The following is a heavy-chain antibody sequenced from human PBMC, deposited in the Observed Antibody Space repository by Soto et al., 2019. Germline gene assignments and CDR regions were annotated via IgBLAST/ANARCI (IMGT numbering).Heavy chain of an antibody. CDR3: ARHGYNYGGGYFAY. J-gene: IGHJ4*02. V-gene: IGHV3-66*04. CDR2: IYSGGST. CDR1: GVTVSSNY. Sequence: EVQLVESGGGLVQPGGSLRLSCAASGVTVSSNYMSWVRQAPGKGLEWVSVIYSGGSTYYADSVKGRFTISRDNSKNTLYLQVNSLRAEATAVYYCARHGYNYGGGYFAYWGQGTLVSVSS. D-gene: IGHD5-18*01.